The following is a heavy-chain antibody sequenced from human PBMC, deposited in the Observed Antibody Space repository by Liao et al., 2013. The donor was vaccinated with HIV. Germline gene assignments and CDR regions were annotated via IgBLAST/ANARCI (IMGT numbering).Heavy chain of an antibody. CDR2: IYTGMSTTGTT. Sequence: QVQLQESGPGLVKPSETLSLTCTVSGGSVTSYYWSWIRQPAGKGLEWIGRIYTGMSTTGTTNYNPSLKSRVSISADTSSNHVSLKLTSVTAADTAVYYCAREGYYDILTWHYYYYMDVWGKGTTVTVSS. V-gene: IGHV4-4*07. D-gene: IGHD3-9*01. CDR3: AREGYYDILTWHYYYYMDV. J-gene: IGHJ6*03. CDR1: GGSVTSYY.